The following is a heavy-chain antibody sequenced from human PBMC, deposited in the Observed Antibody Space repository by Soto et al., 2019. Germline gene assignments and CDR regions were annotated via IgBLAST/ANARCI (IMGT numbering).Heavy chain of an antibody. Sequence: EVQLVESGGGLVQPGGSLRLSCAASGFTVSSNYMSWVRQAPGKGLEWVSGIYSGGSTYYADSVKGRFTISRHNAKNTLYRQMSSLRAEDTAVYYGASTVSARYCCGMDVWGQGTTVTVSS. CDR3: ASTVSARYCCGMDV. V-gene: IGHV3-53*04. CDR1: GFTVSSNY. CDR2: IYSGGST. D-gene: IGHD4-17*01. J-gene: IGHJ6*02.